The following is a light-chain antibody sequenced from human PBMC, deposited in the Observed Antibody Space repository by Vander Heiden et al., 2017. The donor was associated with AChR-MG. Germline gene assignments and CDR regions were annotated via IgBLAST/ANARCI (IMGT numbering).Light chain of an antibody. CDR1: SSNIGSNY. J-gene: IGLJ1*01. CDR2: SNN. CDR3: AAWDDSLSGQV. V-gene: IGLV1-47*02. Sequence: QSVLTQQPSASGTPGQRVTISCSGSSSNIGSNYVYWYQQLPGTAPKLLIYSNNQRPSGVPDRFSGSKSGTSASLAISGLRSEDEADYYCAAWDDSLSGQVFGTGTKVTVL.